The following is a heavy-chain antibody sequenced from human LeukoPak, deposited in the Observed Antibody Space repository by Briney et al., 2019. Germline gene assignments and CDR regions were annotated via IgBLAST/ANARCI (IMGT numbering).Heavy chain of an antibody. D-gene: IGHD1-26*01. V-gene: IGHV3-11*01. CDR2: ISSRSTTI. Sequence: GGSLRLSCTASGFPFSDSFMGWMRQSPGKGLEFIAYISSRSTTIYYADSVKGRFTISRDNAKNSAYLQMDSLRVDDTAVFFCAKGSLAVPTTPFDFWGQGTVVTVSS. CDR3: AKGSLAVPTTPFDF. J-gene: IGHJ4*02. CDR1: GFPFSDSF.